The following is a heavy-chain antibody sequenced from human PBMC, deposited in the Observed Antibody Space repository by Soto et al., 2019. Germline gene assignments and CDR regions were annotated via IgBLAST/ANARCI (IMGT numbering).Heavy chain of an antibody. Sequence: PGGSLRLSCAASGFTFSSYSMNWVRQAPGKGLEWVSYISSSSSTIYYADSVKGRFTISRDNAKNSLYLQMNSLRAEDTAVYYCARDLYGDYEAYAFDIWGQGTMVTVSS. CDR1: GFTFSSYS. CDR3: ARDLYGDYEAYAFDI. CDR2: ISSSSSTI. J-gene: IGHJ3*02. V-gene: IGHV3-48*01. D-gene: IGHD4-17*01.